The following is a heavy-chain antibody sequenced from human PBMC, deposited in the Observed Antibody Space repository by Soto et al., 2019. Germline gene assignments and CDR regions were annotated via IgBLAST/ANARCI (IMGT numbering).Heavy chain of an antibody. CDR3: VHSPNVAVDH. Sequence: SETLSLTCVVYGESFGGFYWSWVRQSPGKGLDWIGEISQTETTAYSPSLKSRVSISADTSKKQFSLTLTSVTAADTAVYYCVHSPNVAVDHWGHGTLVTVSS. CDR1: GESFGGFY. D-gene: IGHD2-15*01. J-gene: IGHJ4*01. CDR2: ISQTETT. V-gene: IGHV4-34*01.